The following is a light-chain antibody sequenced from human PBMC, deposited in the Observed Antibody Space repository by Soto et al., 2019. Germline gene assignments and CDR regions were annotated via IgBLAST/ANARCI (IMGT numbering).Light chain of an antibody. Sequence: EIVMTQSPATLSVSPGERATFSCRASQNVGSNLAWYQQKPGQAPRLLIYGASTRATGIPASFSGSGSGTEFILTISSLQSEDFAVYYCQQYLNWPRTFGQGTKVEI. V-gene: IGKV3-15*01. CDR3: QQYLNWPRT. CDR1: QNVGSN. J-gene: IGKJ1*01. CDR2: GAS.